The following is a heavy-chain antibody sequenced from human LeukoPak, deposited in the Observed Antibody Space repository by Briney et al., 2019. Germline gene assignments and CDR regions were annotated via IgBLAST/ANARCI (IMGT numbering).Heavy chain of an antibody. CDR2: ISRNSTYI. V-gene: IGHV3-21*01. Sequence: KPGGPLRLSCAASGFTFSSYIMNWVRQAPGKGLEWGASISRNSTYIHYAASVKGRFTISRDNARNSLFLQMNSLRAEDTAIYYCASDEGNYLDYWGQGTLVTVPS. CDR1: GFTFSSYI. J-gene: IGHJ4*02. CDR3: ASDEGNYLDY.